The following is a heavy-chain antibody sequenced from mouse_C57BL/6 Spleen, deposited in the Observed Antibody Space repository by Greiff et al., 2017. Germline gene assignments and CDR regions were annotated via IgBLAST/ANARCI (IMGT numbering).Heavy chain of an antibody. V-gene: IGHV6-3*01. CDR2: IRLKSDNYAT. J-gene: IGHJ3*01. CDR3: TIITTVVAPGFAY. Sequence: DVKLQESGGGLVQPGGSMKLSCVASGFTFSNYWMNWVRQSPEKGLEWVAQIRLKSDNYATHYAESVKGRFTISRDDSKSSVYLQMNNLRAEDTGIYYCTIITTVVAPGFAYWGQGTLVTVSA. D-gene: IGHD1-1*01. CDR1: GFTFSNYW.